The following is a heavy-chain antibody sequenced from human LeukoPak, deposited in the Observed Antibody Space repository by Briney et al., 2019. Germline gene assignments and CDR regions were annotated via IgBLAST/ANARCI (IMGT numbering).Heavy chain of an antibody. CDR2: INAGNGNT. V-gene: IGHV1-3*01. J-gene: IGHJ5*02. CDR3: ARVILTGYYQP. CDR1: GYTFTNYG. D-gene: IGHD3-9*01. Sequence: GASVKVSCKASGYTFTNYGFSWVRQAPGQRLEWMGWINAGNGNTKYSQKFQGRVTITRDTSASTAYMELSSLRSEDTAVYYCARVILTGYYQPWGQGTLVTVSS.